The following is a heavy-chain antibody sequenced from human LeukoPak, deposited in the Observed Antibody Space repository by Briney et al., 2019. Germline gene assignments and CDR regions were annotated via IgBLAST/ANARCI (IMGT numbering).Heavy chain of an antibody. V-gene: IGHV3-7*01. D-gene: IGHD3-22*01. Sequence: PGGSLRLSCVASGFSFSSYWMAWVRQAPGKGLEWVANIKYDGRLKFYVDSVKGRFTISRDNAKNSLYLEMNSLRADDTAVYFCASSHDSSGNDWGQGTMVTVSS. CDR1: GFSFSSYW. CDR2: IKYDGRLK. CDR3: ASSHDSSGND. J-gene: IGHJ4*02.